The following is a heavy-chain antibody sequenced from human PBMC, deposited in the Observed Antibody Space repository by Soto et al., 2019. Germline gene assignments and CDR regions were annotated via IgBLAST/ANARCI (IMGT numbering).Heavy chain of an antibody. CDR2: IKSKTDGGTT. CDR1: GFTFSNPW. Sequence: GFLRLSCAASGFTFSNPWMSLVRQAPVNVQKCVGRIKSKTDGGTTDYAAPVKGRFTISRDDSKNTLYLQMNSLRAEDTAVYYCARDLACSSTSCYTGGPYYYYYGMDVWGQGTTVTVSS. CDR3: ARDLACSSTSCYTGGPYYYYYGMDV. J-gene: IGHJ6*02. D-gene: IGHD2-2*02. V-gene: IGHV3-15*05.